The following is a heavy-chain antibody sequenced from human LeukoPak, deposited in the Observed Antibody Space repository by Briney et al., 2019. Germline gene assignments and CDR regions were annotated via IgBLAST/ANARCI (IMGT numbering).Heavy chain of an antibody. J-gene: IGHJ4*02. D-gene: IGHD3-22*01. Sequence: SETLSLTCAVYGGSFSGYYWSWIRQPPGKGLEWIGEINHSGSTNYNPSLKSRVTISVDLSKNQFSLKLSSVTAADMAVYYCARVKRRPLGRTSGYYLSDFDYWGQGTLVTVSS. CDR1: GGSFSGYY. V-gene: IGHV4-34*01. CDR2: INHSGST. CDR3: ARVKRRPLGRTSGYYLSDFDY.